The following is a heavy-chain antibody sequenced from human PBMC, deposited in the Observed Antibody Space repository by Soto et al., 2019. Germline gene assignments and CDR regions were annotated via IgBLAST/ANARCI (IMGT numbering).Heavy chain of an antibody. CDR3: AGGYLYST. CDR1: GFSFRSSD. V-gene: IGHV3-48*03. J-gene: IGHJ4*02. CDR2: ISSSGSPI. D-gene: IGHD6-13*01. Sequence: GGSLRLSCAACGFSFRSSDMNWVRQAPGKGLEWVSFISSSGSPIYYADSVKGRFTISRDKAKNSLYLQMNSLRAEDTAVYYCAGGYLYSTWRQGTLVTVSS.